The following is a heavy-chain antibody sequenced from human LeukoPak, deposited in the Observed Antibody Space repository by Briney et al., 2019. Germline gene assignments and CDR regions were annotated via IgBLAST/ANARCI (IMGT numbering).Heavy chain of an antibody. CDR3: ASRFWSGYYTVDY. D-gene: IGHD3-3*01. Sequence: PSETLSLTCAVYGGSFSGYYWSWIRQPPGKGLEWIGEINHSGSTNYNPSLKSRVTISVDTSKNQFSLKLSSVTAADTAVYYCASRFWSGYYTVDYWGQGTLVTVSS. J-gene: IGHJ4*02. CDR2: INHSGST. V-gene: IGHV4-34*01. CDR1: GGSFSGYY.